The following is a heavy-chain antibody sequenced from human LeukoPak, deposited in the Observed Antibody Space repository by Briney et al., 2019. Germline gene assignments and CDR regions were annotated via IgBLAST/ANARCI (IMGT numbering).Heavy chain of an antibody. V-gene: IGHV3-74*01. CDR2: INSDGSST. CDR1: GFTFSSYW. CDR3: ARVPNTVTTPGFDS. Sequence: GGSLTLSCAASGFTFSSYWMHWVRQAPGKGLVWVSRINSDGSSTSYADSVKGRFTNSRDNAKNTLYLQMNSLRAEDTAVYYCARVPNTVTTPGFDSWGQGTLVTVSS. D-gene: IGHD4-17*01. J-gene: IGHJ4*02.